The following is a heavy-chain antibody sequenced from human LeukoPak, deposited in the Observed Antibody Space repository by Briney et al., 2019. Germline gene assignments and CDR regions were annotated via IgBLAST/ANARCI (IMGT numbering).Heavy chain of an antibody. V-gene: IGHV4-4*07. CDR3: ARAPVAGSSWYTYYFDY. CDR2: IYTSGST. D-gene: IGHD6-13*01. Sequence: SETLSLTRTVSGGSISSYYWSWIRQPAGKGLEWIGRIYTSGSTNYNPSLKSRVTMSVDTSKNQFSLKLSSVTAADTAVYYCARAPVAGSSWYTYYFDYWGQGTLVTVSS. J-gene: IGHJ4*02. CDR1: GGSISSYY.